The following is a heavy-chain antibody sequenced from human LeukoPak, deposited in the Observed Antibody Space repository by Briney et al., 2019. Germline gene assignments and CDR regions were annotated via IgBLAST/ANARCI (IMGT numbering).Heavy chain of an antibody. Sequence: SETLSLTCTVSGGSISSGGYYWSWIRQPPGKGLEWIGYIYHSGSTYYNPSLKSRVTISVDRSKNQFSLKLSSVTAADTAVYYCASGGVYYGSGSYDPLDYWGQGTLVIVSS. J-gene: IGHJ4*02. CDR3: ASGGVYYGSGSYDPLDY. D-gene: IGHD3-10*01. CDR2: IYHSGST. CDR1: GGSISSGGYY. V-gene: IGHV4-30-2*01.